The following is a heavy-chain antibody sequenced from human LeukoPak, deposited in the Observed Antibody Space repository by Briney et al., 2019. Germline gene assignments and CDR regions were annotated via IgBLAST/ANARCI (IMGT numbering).Heavy chain of an antibody. V-gene: IGHV3-7*01. D-gene: IGHD6-19*01. Sequence: GGSLRLSCAASGSTFSTSWMAWIRQAPGKGLDWLGNINPDGSTINYVDSVKGRFTFSRDNAKNSLYLQMNSLRAEDTAIYYCATHSTGWYYFDYWGQGTLVTVSS. CDR2: INPDGSTI. CDR1: GSTFSTSW. J-gene: IGHJ4*02. CDR3: ATHSTGWYYFDY.